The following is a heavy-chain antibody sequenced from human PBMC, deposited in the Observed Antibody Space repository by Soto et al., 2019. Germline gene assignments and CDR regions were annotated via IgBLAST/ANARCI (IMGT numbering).Heavy chain of an antibody. Sequence: QVQLVQSGAEVKKPGASVKVSCKASGYTFTTYAMHWVRQAPGQRLEWMGWINAGNGNTKYSQKLQGRVTITRDTSASTAYMELSSLRSEDTAVYYCASAPLVNWFDPWGQGTLVTVSS. D-gene: IGHD3-10*01. V-gene: IGHV1-3*01. J-gene: IGHJ5*02. CDR3: ASAPLVNWFDP. CDR1: GYTFTTYA. CDR2: INAGNGNT.